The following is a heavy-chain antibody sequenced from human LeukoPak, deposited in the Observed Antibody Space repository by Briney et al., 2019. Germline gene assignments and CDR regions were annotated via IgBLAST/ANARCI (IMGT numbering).Heavy chain of an antibody. CDR2: IYQSGST. V-gene: IGHV4-38-2*02. J-gene: IGHJ6*03. D-gene: IGHD2-15*01. CDR3: ARGLGYCSAGSCTYYYYYMDV. Sequence: SETLSLTCTVSGYSISSGYYWGWIRQPPGKGLECIGSIYQSGSTYYNPSLKSRVTVSVDTSKNQFSLKLSSVPAADPAVYSCARGLGYCSAGSCTYYYYYMDVWGKGTTVTVSS. CDR1: GYSISSGYY.